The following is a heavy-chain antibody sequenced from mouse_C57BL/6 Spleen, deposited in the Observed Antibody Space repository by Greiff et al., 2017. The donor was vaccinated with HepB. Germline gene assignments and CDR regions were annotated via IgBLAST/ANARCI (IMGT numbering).Heavy chain of an antibody. CDR3: ARSGDYDKYFDV. CDR2: IYPGSGST. CDR1: GYTFTSYW. J-gene: IGHJ1*03. Sequence: QVQLQQPGAELVKPGASVKMSCKASGYTFTSYWITWVKQRPGQGLEWIGDIYPGSGSTNYNEKFKSKATLTVDTSSSTAYMQLSSLTSEDSAVYYCARSGDYDKYFDVWGTGTTGTVSS. V-gene: IGHV1-55*01. D-gene: IGHD2-4*01.